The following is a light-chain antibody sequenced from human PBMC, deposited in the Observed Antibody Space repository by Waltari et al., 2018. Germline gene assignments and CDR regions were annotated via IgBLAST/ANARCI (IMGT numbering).Light chain of an antibody. Sequence: EIVMTQSPATLSVSQGERATLSCGASQSVGSNLAWYQQKPGQAPRLLIYRASTRATNIPARFSGSGSGTEFNLTISSLQSEDFAVYYCQEYNNWPRMYTFGQGTKLEIK. CDR3: QEYNNWPRMYT. CDR1: QSVGSN. J-gene: IGKJ2*01. CDR2: RAS. V-gene: IGKV3-15*01.